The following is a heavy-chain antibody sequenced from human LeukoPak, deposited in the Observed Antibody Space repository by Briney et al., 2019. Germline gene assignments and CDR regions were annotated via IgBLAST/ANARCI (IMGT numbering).Heavy chain of an antibody. J-gene: IGHJ4*02. CDR1: GGSFSDYY. V-gene: IGHV4-34*01. Sequence: TSETLSLTCAVYGGSFSDYYWSCIRQPPGKGLEWIGEINHSGSTNYNPSLKSRVTTSVDTSKNQFSLKLSSVTAADTAVYYCARTNNVFYYCDCWGQRTPVTVSS. CDR3: ARTNNVFYYCDC. D-gene: IGHD1/OR15-1a*01. CDR2: INHSGST.